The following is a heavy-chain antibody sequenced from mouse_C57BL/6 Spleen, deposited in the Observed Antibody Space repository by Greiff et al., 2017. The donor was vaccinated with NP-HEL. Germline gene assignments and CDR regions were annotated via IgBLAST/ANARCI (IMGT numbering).Heavy chain of an antibody. Sequence: EVQRVESGGDLVKPGGSLKLSCAASGFTFSSYGMSWVRQTPDKRLEWVATISSGGSYTYYPDSVKGRFTISRDNAKNTLYLQMSSLKSEDTAMYYCARGDSSVYWYFDVWGTGTTVTVSS. V-gene: IGHV5-6*01. D-gene: IGHD3-2*02. J-gene: IGHJ1*03. CDR3: ARGDSSVYWYFDV. CDR2: ISSGGSYT. CDR1: GFTFSSYG.